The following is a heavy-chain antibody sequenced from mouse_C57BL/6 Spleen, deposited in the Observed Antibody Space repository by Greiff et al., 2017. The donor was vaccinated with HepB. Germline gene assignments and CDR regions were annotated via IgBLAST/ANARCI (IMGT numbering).Heavy chain of an antibody. CDR3: ARHQDYGSSYDWYFDV. CDR1: GFSLTSYG. CDR2: IWSDGST. V-gene: IGHV2-6-1*01. D-gene: IGHD1-1*01. J-gene: IGHJ1*03. Sequence: VQRVESGPGLVAPSQSLSITCTVSGFSLTSYGVHWVRQPPGKGLEWLVVIWSDGSTTYNSALKSRLSISKDNAKGQVFLKMNSLQTDDTAMYYCARHQDYGSSYDWYFDVWGTGTTVTVSS.